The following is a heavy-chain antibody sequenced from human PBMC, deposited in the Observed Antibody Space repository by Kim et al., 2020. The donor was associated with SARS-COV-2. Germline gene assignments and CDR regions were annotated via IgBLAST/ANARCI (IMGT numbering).Heavy chain of an antibody. D-gene: IGHD3-10*01. CDR2: IRGSGGGT. V-gene: IGHV3-23*01. CDR3: AKSGSGIYFDY. Sequence: GGSLRLSCAASGFTFSSFAMNWVRQAPGKGLEWVSSIRGSGGGTYYADSVKGRFTVSRDNSKNTLYLQMNSLRAEDTAVYYCAKSGSGIYFDYWGQGTLVTVSS. CDR1: GFTFSSFA. J-gene: IGHJ4*02.